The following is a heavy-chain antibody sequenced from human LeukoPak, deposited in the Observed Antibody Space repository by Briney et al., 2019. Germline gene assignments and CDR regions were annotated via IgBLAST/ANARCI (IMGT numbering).Heavy chain of an antibody. V-gene: IGHV3-30*18. CDR3: AKDSDG. CDR1: GFTFSSYG. J-gene: IGHJ4*02. CDR2: ISYDGSNK. Sequence: GRSLRLSCAAPGFTFSSYGMHWVRQAPGKGLEWVAVISYDGSNKYYADSVKGRFTISRDNSKNTLYLQMNSLRAEDTAVYYCAKDSDGWGQGTLVTVSS. D-gene: IGHD4-17*01.